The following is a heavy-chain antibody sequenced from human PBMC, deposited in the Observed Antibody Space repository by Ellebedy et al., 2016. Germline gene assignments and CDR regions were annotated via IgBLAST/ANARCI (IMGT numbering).Heavy chain of an antibody. CDR3: AGRYYYGSGSPIYGMDV. Sequence: SETLSLXXTVSGGSISSYYWSWIRQPPGKGLEWIGYIYYSGNTDYNPSLKSRVTISVDTSKNQFSLKLSSVTAADTAVYYCAGRYYYGSGSPIYGMDVWGQGTTVTVSS. D-gene: IGHD3-10*01. CDR1: GGSISSYY. V-gene: IGHV4-59*01. CDR2: IYYSGNT. J-gene: IGHJ6*02.